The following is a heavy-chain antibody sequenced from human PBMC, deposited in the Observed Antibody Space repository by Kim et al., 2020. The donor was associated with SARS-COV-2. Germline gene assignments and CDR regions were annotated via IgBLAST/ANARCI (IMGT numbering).Heavy chain of an antibody. J-gene: IGHJ4*02. CDR3: ARHHRSRLWPDY. V-gene: IGHV5-51*01. Sequence: RYSPSFQGQVTISADKSISTAYLQWSSLKASDTAMYYCARHHRSRLWPDYWGQGTLVTVSS. D-gene: IGHD5-18*01.